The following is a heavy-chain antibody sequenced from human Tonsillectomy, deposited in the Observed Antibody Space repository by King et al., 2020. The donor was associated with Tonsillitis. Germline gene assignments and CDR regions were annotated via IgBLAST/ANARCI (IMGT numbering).Heavy chain of an antibody. V-gene: IGHV4-59*01. Sequence: QLQESGPGLVKPSETLSLTCTVSGGSISSYYWSWIRQPPGKGLEWIGYIYYSGSTNYNPSLKSRVTISVDTSKNQFSLKLSSVTAADTAVYYCAREGVGVVIGFDYWGQGTLVTVSS. CDR3: AREGVGVVIGFDY. D-gene: IGHD3-3*01. CDR1: GGSISSYY. J-gene: IGHJ4*02. CDR2: IYYSGST.